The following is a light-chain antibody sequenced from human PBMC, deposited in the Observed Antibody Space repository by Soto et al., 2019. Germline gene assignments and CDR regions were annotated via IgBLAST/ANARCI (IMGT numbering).Light chain of an antibody. CDR2: DVS. V-gene: IGLV2-14*01. CDR3: GSYTGSNSPVV. CDR1: SSDVGGYNY. J-gene: IGLJ2*01. Sequence: QSVLTQPASVSGSPGQSITISCTGTSSDVGGYNYVSWYQQHPGKAPNLIIFDVSNRPSGVSNRFSGSKSGNTASLTISGLQDEDEADYYYGSYTGSNSPVVFGRGTKVTVL.